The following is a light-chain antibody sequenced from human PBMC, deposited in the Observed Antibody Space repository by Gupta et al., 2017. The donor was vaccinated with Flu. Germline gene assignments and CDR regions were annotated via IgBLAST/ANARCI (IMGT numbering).Light chain of an antibody. CDR3: ATWDDSLNGPV. CDR2: NDN. Sequence: QSLLTQPPSSSGTPGQRVTISCSGSNSNIGRNTLSWYQQLPGAAPKLSIQNDNQRPSGVPVRFSGSKAGTSASLTISGLQSEDEGDVYCATWDDSLNGPVFGGGTRLTVL. CDR1: NSNIGRNT. J-gene: IGLJ3*02. V-gene: IGLV1-44*01.